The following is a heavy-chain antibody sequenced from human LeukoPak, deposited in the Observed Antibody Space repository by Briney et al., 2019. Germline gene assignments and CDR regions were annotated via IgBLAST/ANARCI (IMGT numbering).Heavy chain of an antibody. CDR2: IDPNGGGT. CDR3: ARVYYDRAFDI. V-gene: IGHV1-2*02. J-gene: IGHJ3*02. CDR1: GYTFTVYY. Sequence: ASVKVSCKASGYTFTVYYIHWVRQAPGQGLEWMGWIDPNGGGTNYAQKFQGRVTMTRDTSISTAYMELTSLRSDDTAVYYCARVYYDRAFDIWGRGTMVTVSS. D-gene: IGHD3-22*01.